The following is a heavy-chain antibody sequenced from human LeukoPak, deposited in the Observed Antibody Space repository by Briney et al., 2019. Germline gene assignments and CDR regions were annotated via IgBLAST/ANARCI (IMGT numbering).Heavy chain of an antibody. Sequence: GGSLRLSCAASGFTFKSYAMHWVRQAPGKGLEWVSGISWNSNKIGYADSVKGRFTIFRDNTKNSLYLQMNSLRAEDTALFYCAKGDSSYDTLTGYYNWGQGTLVTVSS. J-gene: IGHJ4*02. D-gene: IGHD3-9*01. CDR2: ISWNSNKI. CDR1: GFTFKSYA. V-gene: IGHV3-9*01. CDR3: AKGDSSYDTLTGYYN.